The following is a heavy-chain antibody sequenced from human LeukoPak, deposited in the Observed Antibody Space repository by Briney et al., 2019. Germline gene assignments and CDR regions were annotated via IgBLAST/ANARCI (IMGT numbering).Heavy chain of an antibody. J-gene: IGHJ4*02. CDR1: GGTFSSYA. CDR3: ARVVNPYNPGRYFDY. Sequence: GSSVKVSCKASGGTFSSYAISWVRQAPGQGLELMGGIIPIFGTANYAQKFQGRVTITADESTSTAYMELSSLRSEDTAVYYCARVVNPYNPGRYFDYWGQGTLVTVAS. V-gene: IGHV1-69*01. CDR2: IIPIFGTA. D-gene: IGHD1-1*01.